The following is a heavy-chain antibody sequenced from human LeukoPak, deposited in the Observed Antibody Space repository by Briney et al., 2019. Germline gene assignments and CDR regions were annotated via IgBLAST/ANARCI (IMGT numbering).Heavy chain of an antibody. CDR1: GFTFSSYA. V-gene: IGHV3-23*01. CDR2: ISGSGGST. CDR3: AKTRGGYCSSTSCYTDYYYYYGMDV. Sequence: GGSLRLSCAASGFTFSSYAMSWVRQAPGKGLEWVSAISGSGGSTYYADSVKGRFTIPRDNSKNTLYLQMNSLRAEDTAVYYCAKTRGGYCSSTSCYTDYYYYYGMDVWGQGTTVTVSS. J-gene: IGHJ6*02. D-gene: IGHD2-2*02.